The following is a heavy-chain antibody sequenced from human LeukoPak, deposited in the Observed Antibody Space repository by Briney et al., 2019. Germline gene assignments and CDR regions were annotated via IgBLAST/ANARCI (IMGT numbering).Heavy chain of an antibody. J-gene: IGHJ4*02. CDR1: GFTFSSYE. CDR3: ARVQRGIAVALDC. V-gene: IGHV3-48*03. D-gene: IGHD6-19*01. CDR2: ISTTGSSI. Sequence: PGGSLRLSCAASGFTFSSYEMNWVRQAPGKGLEWVSYISTTGSSIYYADSVKGRFTISRDNVKNLLYLQMNSLRAEDTAVYYCARVQRGIAVALDCWGQGTLATVSS.